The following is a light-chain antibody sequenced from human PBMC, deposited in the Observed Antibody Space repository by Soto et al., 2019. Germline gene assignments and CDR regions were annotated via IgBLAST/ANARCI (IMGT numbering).Light chain of an antibody. CDR3: SSYGSTRTRDV. J-gene: IGLJ1*01. CDR1: SSDVGGYNY. V-gene: IGLV2-14*01. Sequence: QSALTPPASVSGSPGQSITISCTGTSSDVGGYNYVSWYQQHPGKAPKLMIYEVSNRPSGVSNRFSGSKSGNTASLTISGLQPEDEADYFCSSYGSTRTRDVFGTGTKLTVL. CDR2: EVS.